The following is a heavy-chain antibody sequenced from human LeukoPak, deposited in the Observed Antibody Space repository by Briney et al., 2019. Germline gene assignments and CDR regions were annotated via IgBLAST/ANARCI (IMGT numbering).Heavy chain of an antibody. Sequence: SETLSLTCTVPGGSIFSYYWSWIRQPPGKGLEWIGYIYYSGNTKYNPSLESRVTVSVDTSKNQFSLKLSSVTAADTAAYYCARGVLGGVFEDLGQGTPVTVSS. D-gene: IGHD2-8*02. CDR1: GGSIFSYY. CDR3: ARGVLGGVFED. J-gene: IGHJ4*02. V-gene: IGHV4-59*12. CDR2: IYYSGNT.